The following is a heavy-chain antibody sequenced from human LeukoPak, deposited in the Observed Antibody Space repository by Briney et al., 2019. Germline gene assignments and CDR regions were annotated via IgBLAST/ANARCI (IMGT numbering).Heavy chain of an antibody. J-gene: IGHJ6*03. Sequence: SETLSLTCTVSGGSITSYYWSWIRQPPGKGLGWIGYISYSGSTNYNPSLKSRVTISLDTSKNQFSLKLSSVTAADTAVYYCARGGYNYYYYYYMDVWGKGTTVTVSS. CDR2: ISYSGST. D-gene: IGHD1-1*01. CDR1: GGSITSYY. V-gene: IGHV4-59*01. CDR3: ARGGYNYYYYYYMDV.